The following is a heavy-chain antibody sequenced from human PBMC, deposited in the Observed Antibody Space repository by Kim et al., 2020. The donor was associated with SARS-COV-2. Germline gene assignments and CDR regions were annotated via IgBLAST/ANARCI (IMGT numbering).Heavy chain of an antibody. J-gene: IGHJ4*02. D-gene: IGHD6-13*01. V-gene: IGHV3-11*01. CDR2: ISTSGSTI. CDR1: GFSFSDYY. CDR3: ARGAAAAHDY. Sequence: GGSLRLSCAASGFSFSDYYMSWIRQAPGKGLEWVSYISTSGSTIYYADSVKGRFTISRDNAKSSLSLQMNSLRAEDTALYYCARGAAAAHDYWGQGTLLTVSS.